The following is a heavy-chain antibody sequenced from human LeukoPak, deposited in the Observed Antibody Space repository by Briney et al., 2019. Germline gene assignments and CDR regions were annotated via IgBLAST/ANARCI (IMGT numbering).Heavy chain of an antibody. Sequence: GGSLRLSCAASGFTFDDYAMHWVRQAPGKGLEWVSGITWNSDNIEYADSVKGRFTISRDNAKNSLYPQMNSLRAEDMALYYCAKGGGGRLIYYYYMDVWGKGTTVTVSS. CDR2: ITWNSDNI. CDR3: AKGGGGRLIYYYYMDV. CDR1: GFTFDDYA. J-gene: IGHJ6*03. D-gene: IGHD3-16*01. V-gene: IGHV3-9*03.